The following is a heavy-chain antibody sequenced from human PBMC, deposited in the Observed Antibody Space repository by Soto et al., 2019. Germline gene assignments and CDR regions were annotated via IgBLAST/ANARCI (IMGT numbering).Heavy chain of an antibody. CDR3: ARKVPGYDKSLVGWFDP. CDR2: IHDSGSA. D-gene: IGHD3-22*01. V-gene: IGHV4-30-2*01. Sequence: SETLSLTCAVSGGSISSGSYSWSWIRQPPGKGLEWIGYIHDSGSANYNPSLKSRVTISVDRANNQFSLKLSSVTAADTALYYCARKVPGYDKSLVGWFDPWGQGILVTVSS. CDR1: GGSISSGSYS. J-gene: IGHJ5*02.